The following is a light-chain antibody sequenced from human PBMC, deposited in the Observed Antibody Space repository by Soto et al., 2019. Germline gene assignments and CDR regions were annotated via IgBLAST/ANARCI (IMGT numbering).Light chain of an antibody. CDR3: SSYRRGSTYV. J-gene: IGLJ1*01. CDR2: DVT. Sequence: QSVLTQPASVSGSPGQSITVSCTGTSSDVGGYNYVSWYQHPGKAPRLMIYDVTNRPSGVSDRFSGSKSGNTASLTISGLQAEDEADYYCSSYRRGSTYVFGTGTQLTVL. V-gene: IGLV2-14*03. CDR1: SSDVGGYNY.